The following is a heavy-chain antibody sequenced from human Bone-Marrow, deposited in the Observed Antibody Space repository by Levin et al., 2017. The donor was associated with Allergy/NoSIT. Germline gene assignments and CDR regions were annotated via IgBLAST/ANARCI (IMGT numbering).Heavy chain of an antibody. CDR3: ARAKAGCSGGSCYLDP. J-gene: IGHJ5*02. CDR2: RHPSGDT. CDR1: GDSITSTNW. V-gene: IGHV4-4*02. D-gene: IGHD2-15*01. Sequence: PSETLSLTCAVSGDSITSTNWWNWVRQSPGKGLEWIGERHPSGDTNYNPSLKSRVTVSIDKSKNQASLEVRSVTAADMAVYYCARAKAGCSGGSCYLDPWGQGTLVTVSS.